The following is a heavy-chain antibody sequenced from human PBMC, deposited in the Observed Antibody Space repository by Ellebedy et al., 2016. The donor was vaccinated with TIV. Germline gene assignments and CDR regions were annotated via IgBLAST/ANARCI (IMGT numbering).Heavy chain of an antibody. V-gene: IGHV4-39*07. J-gene: IGHJ6*02. D-gene: IGHD2/OR15-2a*01. CDR1: DGSITSDNSF. CDR2: VHYSGST. CDR3: GRDPTTDFYGAAPDV. Sequence: SETLSLTXSVSDGSITSDNSFWVWIRQSPGQGLEWIASVHYSGSTYYNPSLKSRVTMSVDTSRNQFSLTLTSVTAADTAVYYCGRDPTTDFYGAAPDVWGQGTSVTVSS.